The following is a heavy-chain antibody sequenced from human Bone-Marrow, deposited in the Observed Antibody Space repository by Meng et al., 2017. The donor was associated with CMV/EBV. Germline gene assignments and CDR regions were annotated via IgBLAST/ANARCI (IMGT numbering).Heavy chain of an antibody. CDR2: IKQDGSEK. Sequence: LSLTCAASGFTFSSYWMTWIRQAPGKGLEWVANIKQDGSEKSYVDSVRGRFTVPRDNAKESLYLQMNSLRGEDTAVYFCVRDASAGATRFDQWGQGTLVTASS. D-gene: IGHD1-26*01. J-gene: IGHJ4*02. V-gene: IGHV3-7*01. CDR1: GFTFSSYW. CDR3: VRDASAGATRFDQ.